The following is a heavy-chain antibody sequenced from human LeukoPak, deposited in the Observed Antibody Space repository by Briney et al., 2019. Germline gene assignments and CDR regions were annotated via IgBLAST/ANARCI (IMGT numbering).Heavy chain of an antibody. CDR3: ARLVSPYYYHMDV. V-gene: IGHV3-11*04. Sequence: GGSLRLSCAASGFTFSDYYMSWIRQAPGKGLEWVSYISSSGSTIYYADSVKGRFTISRDNAKNSLYLQMNSLRAEDTAVYYCARLVSPYYYHMDVWGKGTTVTVSS. CDR1: GFTFSDYY. CDR2: ISSSGSTI. D-gene: IGHD2-15*01. J-gene: IGHJ6*03.